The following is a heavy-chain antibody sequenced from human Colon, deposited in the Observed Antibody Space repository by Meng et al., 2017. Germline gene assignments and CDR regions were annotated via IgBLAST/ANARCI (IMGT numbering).Heavy chain of an antibody. CDR3: ARDHEGDS. CDR1: GYTFPNFY. CDR2: INPNSGFT. J-gene: IGHJ1*01. D-gene: IGHD3-10*01. Sequence: VQVFQPVAQLQKPGASVKVSCKASGYTFPNFYINWVRQAHGQEIEWIGRINPNSGFTNYAEKFLGRVTLTRDTSITTTYMELSSLTSDDRAIYFCARDHEGDSWGQGNPV. V-gene: IGHV1-2*06.